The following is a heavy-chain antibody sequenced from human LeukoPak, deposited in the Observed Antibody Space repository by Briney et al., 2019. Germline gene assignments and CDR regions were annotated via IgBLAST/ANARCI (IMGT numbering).Heavy chain of an antibody. CDR3: ARGFRSGQVDY. CDR2: IYYSGNT. Sequence: SETLSLTCTVSGGSISSSSHYWAWIRQPPGKGLEWIANIYYSGNTYYNPSLKSRVTISVDTSKNQFSLKLSSVTAADTAVYYCARGFRSGQVDYWGQGTLVTVSS. V-gene: IGHV4-39*07. D-gene: IGHD2-15*01. J-gene: IGHJ4*02. CDR1: GGSISSSSHY.